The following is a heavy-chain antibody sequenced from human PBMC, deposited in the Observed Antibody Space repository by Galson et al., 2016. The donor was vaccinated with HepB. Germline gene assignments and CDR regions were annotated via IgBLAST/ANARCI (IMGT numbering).Heavy chain of an antibody. CDR2: ISAASNT. CDR1: GFTFSSYA. Sequence: SLRLSCAASGFTFSSYAMSWVRQAPGKGLEWVSVISAASNTYYTDSVKGRFTISRDNSKTTLYLEMNSLRVEDTAVYFCANYLGYGSGRPGYFHSWGQGTLVTASP. CDR3: ANYLGYGSGRPGYFHS. J-gene: IGHJ4*02. V-gene: IGHV3-23*01. D-gene: IGHD3-10*01.